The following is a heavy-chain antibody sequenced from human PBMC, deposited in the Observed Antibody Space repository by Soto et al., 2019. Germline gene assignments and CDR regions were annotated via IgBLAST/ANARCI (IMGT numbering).Heavy chain of an antibody. V-gene: IGHV3-23*01. CDR1: GFTFSSYA. J-gene: IGHJ3*02. CDR2: ISGSGGST. Sequence: GGSLRLSCAASGFTFSSYAMSWVRQAPGKGLEWVSAISGSGGSTYYADSVKGRFTISRDNSKNTLYLQMNSLRAEDTAVYYCAKKFRYCSGGSCYGRDAFDIWGQGTMVTVSS. CDR3: AKKFRYCSGGSCYGRDAFDI. D-gene: IGHD2-15*01.